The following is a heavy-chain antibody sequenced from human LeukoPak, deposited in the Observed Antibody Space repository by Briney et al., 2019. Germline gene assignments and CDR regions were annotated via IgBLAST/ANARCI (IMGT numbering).Heavy chain of an antibody. CDR2: IIPIFGTA. V-gene: IGHV1-69*13. J-gene: IGHJ6*03. CDR1: GGTFSSYA. D-gene: IGHD5-12*01. Sequence: ASVKVSCKASGGTFSSYAISWVRQAPGQGLEWMGGIIPIFGTANYAQKFQGRVTITADESTSTAYMELSSLRSEDTGVYYCARNGFSGYGHYYYYYYMDVWGKGTTVTVSS. CDR3: ARNGFSGYGHYYYYYYMDV.